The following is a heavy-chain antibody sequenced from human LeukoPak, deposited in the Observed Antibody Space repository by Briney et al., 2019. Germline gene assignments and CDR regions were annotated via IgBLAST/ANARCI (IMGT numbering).Heavy chain of an antibody. Sequence: GASVKVSCKASGYTFTSYDINWVRQATGQGLEWMGWMNPNSGSTGYAQKFQGRVTMTRNTSISTAYMELSSLRSEDTAVYYCARDLSSSGRIHYYIDIWGQGTMVTVSS. D-gene: IGHD6-19*01. CDR1: GYTFTSYD. V-gene: IGHV1-8*01. J-gene: IGHJ3*02. CDR3: ARDLSSSGRIHYYIDI. CDR2: MNPNSGST.